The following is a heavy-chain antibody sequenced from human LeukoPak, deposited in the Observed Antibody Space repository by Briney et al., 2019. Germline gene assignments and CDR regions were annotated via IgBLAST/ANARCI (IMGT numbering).Heavy chain of an antibody. D-gene: IGHD7-27*01. V-gene: IGHV1-46*01. CDR1: GYRFTGYY. Sequence: GASVKVSCKASGYRFTGYYMHWVRQAPGQGLEWMGIISPRGDSTTFAQKFVGRLTMTRDTSTSTVYMQLSSLRSDDTAVYYCARAGDQYFDLRGQGTLVTVSS. J-gene: IGHJ4*02. CDR2: ISPRGDST. CDR3: ARAGDQYFDL.